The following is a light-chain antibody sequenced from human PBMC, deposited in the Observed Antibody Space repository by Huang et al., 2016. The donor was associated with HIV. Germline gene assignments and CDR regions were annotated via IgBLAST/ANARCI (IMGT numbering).Light chain of an antibody. CDR2: DAS. CDR1: QSVSSN. CDR3: QQYNNWPPT. V-gene: IGKV3-15*01. Sequence: EIVMTQSPATLSVSPGERATLSGRASQSVSSNLAWYQQKLGQAPRLLIYDASTRATGIPARFSGSGSGTEFTLTISSLQSEDFAVYYCQQYNNWPPTFGQGTKVEIK. J-gene: IGKJ1*01.